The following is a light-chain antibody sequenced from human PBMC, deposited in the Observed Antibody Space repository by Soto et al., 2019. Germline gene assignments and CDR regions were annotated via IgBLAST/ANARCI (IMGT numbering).Light chain of an antibody. CDR2: AAS. CDR1: QSVRSIF. Sequence: VLTQSPGTLSLSHGERATLSCRASQSVRSIFLAWYQQKLGQAPRLLIYAASTRATGIPDRFTGRGSGTDFTLSISRLEPEDFATYYCQHYNSYFPWTFGQGTMVDIK. V-gene: IGKV3-20*01. CDR3: QHYNSYFPWT. J-gene: IGKJ1*01.